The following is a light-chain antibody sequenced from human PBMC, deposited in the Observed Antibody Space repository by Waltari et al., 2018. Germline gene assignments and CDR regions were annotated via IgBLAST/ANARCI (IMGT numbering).Light chain of an antibody. J-gene: IGKJ2*01. CDR3: QQYYSTPYT. V-gene: IGKV4-1*01. CDR1: QSVLYSSNNQNY. CDR2: WAS. Sequence: DIVMTQSPDSLAVSLGERATINCKSSQSVLYSSNNQNYLAWFQQEPGQPPHLLIYWASTQESGVPDRFSGSGSGTDFTLTISSLQAEDVAVYYCQQYYSTPYTFGQGTKLEIK.